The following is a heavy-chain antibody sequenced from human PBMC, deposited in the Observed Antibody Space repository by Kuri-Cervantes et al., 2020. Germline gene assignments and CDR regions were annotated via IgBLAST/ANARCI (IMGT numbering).Heavy chain of an antibody. V-gene: IGHV5-51*01. J-gene: IGHJ3*02. Sequence: GESLKISCKGSGYSFTSYWIGWVRQMPGKGLEWMGIIYPGDSDTRYSPSFQGQVTISADKSISTAYLQWSGLKASDTAMYYCARHYRPELERDAFDIWGQGTMVTVSS. D-gene: IGHD1-26*01. CDR1: GYSFTSYW. CDR2: IYPGDSDT. CDR3: ARHYRPELERDAFDI.